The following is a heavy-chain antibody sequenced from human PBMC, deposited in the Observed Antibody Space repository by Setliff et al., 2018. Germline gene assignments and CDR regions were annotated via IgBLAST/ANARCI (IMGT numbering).Heavy chain of an antibody. CDR1: GYTFTSFF. V-gene: IGHV1-2*02. Sequence: ASVKVSCKASGYTFTSFFHQWVRQAPGQGLEWLGWINSNSGSTTYAQKFQGRLTMTGDASINTAFMELTGLTSDDTAVYYCARAPSGTGFYHFFSYMDVWGKGTTVTVSS. CDR3: ARAPSGTGFYHFFSYMDV. D-gene: IGHD1-7*01. J-gene: IGHJ6*03. CDR2: INSNSGST.